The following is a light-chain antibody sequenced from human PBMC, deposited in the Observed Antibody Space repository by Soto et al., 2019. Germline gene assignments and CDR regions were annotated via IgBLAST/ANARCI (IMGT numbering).Light chain of an antibody. Sequence: AIQLTQSPSSLSASVGDRVTITCRASQGIASNLAWYQQKPGRAPKLLIYDAASLESGVASRFRGSGFGTYFALTINSLQPEDFATYYCQQFNSYPLTFGQGTRLEIK. CDR2: DAA. V-gene: IGKV1-13*02. J-gene: IGKJ5*01. CDR1: QGIASN. CDR3: QQFNSYPLT.